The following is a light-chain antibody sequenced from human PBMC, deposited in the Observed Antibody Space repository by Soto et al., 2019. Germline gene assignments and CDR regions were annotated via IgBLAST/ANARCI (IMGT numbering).Light chain of an antibody. V-gene: IGLV2-14*01. Sequence: QSALTQPASVSGSPGQSITISCTGTSSDVGGYNYVSWYQQYPGKAPKLMIYEVSNRPSGVSNRFSGSKSGSTASLTISGLQAEDEADYYCSSYSSSSTLGVFGTGTKVTVL. CDR1: SSDVGGYNY. CDR3: SSYSSSSTLGV. J-gene: IGLJ1*01. CDR2: EVS.